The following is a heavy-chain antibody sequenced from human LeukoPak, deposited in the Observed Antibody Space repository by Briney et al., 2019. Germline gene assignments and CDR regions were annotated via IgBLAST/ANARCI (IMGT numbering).Heavy chain of an antibody. V-gene: IGHV3-33*01. D-gene: IGHD3-22*01. J-gene: IGHJ4*02. CDR2: IWYDGSNK. CDR1: GFTFSSYG. Sequence: GGSLRLSCAASGFTFSSYGMHWVRQAPGKGLEWVAVIWYDGSNKYYADSVKGRFTISRDNSKNTLFLQMNSLRAEDTAVYYCARDVDKDYYYYDSSGYYYPFDYWGQGTLVTVSS. CDR3: ARDVDKDYYYYDSSGYYYPFDY.